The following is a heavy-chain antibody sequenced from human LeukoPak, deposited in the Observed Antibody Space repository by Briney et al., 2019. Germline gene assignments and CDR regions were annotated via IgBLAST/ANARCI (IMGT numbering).Heavy chain of an antibody. V-gene: IGHV1-2*02. CDR2: INPNSGGT. Sequence: ASVKVSCKASGYTFTGYYMHWVRQAPGQGLEWMGWINPNSGGTNYAQKFQGRVTMTRDTSISTAYMELSRLRSDDTAVYYCARDQTGVGTGWFDPWGQGTLVTVSS. J-gene: IGHJ5*02. D-gene: IGHD2-8*02. CDR3: ARDQTGVGTGWFDP. CDR1: GYTFTGYY.